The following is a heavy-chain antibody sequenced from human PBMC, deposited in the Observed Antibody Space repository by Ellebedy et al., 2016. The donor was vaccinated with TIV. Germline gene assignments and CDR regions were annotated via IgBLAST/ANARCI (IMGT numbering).Heavy chain of an antibody. D-gene: IGHD1-1*01. CDR1: GYTFTSYA. Sequence: ASVKVSCXASGYTFTSYAMHWVRQAPGQRLEWMGWINAGNGNTKYSQKFQGRVTITRDTSASTAYMELSSLRSEDTAVYYCARRLVTNWYFDLWGRGTLVTVSS. J-gene: IGHJ2*01. CDR2: INAGNGNT. V-gene: IGHV1-3*01. CDR3: ARRLVTNWYFDL.